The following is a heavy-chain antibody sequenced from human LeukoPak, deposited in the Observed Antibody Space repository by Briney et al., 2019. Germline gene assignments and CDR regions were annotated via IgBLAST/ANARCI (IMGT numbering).Heavy chain of an antibody. V-gene: IGHV3-30*04. J-gene: IGHJ4*02. Sequence: GGSLRLSCAASGFTFSSYAMHWVRQAPGKGLEWVAVISYDGSNKYYADSVKGRFTISRDNSKNTLHLQMNSLRAEDTAVYYCARDQGVTTYFDYWGQGTLVTVSS. CDR2: ISYDGSNK. CDR1: GFTFSSYA. D-gene: IGHD4-17*01. CDR3: ARDQGVTTYFDY.